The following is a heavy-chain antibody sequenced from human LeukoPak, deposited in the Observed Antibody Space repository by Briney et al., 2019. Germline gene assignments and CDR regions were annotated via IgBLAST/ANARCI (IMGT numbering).Heavy chain of an antibody. CDR3: ARDPYDILTGYYDP. V-gene: IGHV1-8*01. CDR1: GYTFTSYD. CDR2: MNPNSGNT. D-gene: IGHD3-9*01. J-gene: IGHJ5*02. Sequence: ASVKVSCKASGYTFTSYDINWVRQATGQGLEWMGWMNPNSGNTGYAQKFQGRVTMTRNTSISTAYMELSSLRSDDTAVYYCARDPYDILTGYYDPWGQGTLVTVSS.